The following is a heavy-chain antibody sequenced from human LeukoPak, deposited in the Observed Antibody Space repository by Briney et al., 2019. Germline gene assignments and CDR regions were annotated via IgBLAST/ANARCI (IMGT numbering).Heavy chain of an antibody. CDR3: ARKAYSSGWEALVGYAFDI. D-gene: IGHD6-19*01. Sequence: PSETLSLTCTVSGGSVNSGSYYWNWIRQPPGKGLEWIGYIYYSGSTNYNPSLKSRVTISVDTSKNQFSLKLSSVTAADTAVYYCARKAYSSGWEALVGYAFDIWGQGTMVTVSS. CDR1: GGSVNSGSYY. CDR2: IYYSGST. V-gene: IGHV4-61*01. J-gene: IGHJ3*02.